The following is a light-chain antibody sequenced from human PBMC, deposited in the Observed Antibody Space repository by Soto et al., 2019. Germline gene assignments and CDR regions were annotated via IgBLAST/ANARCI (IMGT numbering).Light chain of an antibody. CDR3: HQYGSLYT. V-gene: IGKV3-20*01. J-gene: IGKJ2*01. CDR1: KSVSSNY. CDR2: GAS. Sequence: EIVLTQSPGTLSLSPGERATLSCRASKSVSSNYLAWYQQKPGQAPRLLIYGASSRATGIPDRFSGSGSGTDFTLTISRLEAEDFAVYYCHQYGSLYTFGQGTKVEIK.